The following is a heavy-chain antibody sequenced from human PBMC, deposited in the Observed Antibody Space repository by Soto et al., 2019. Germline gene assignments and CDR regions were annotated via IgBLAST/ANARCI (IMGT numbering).Heavy chain of an antibody. V-gene: IGHV4-4*02. D-gene: IGHD3-10*01. Sequence: SETLSLTCAVSGGSISSSNWWSWVRQPPGKGLEWIGEIYHSGSTNYNPSLKSRVTISVDKSKNQFSLKLSSVTAADTAVYYCARDSSAGRGHFDYWGQGTLVTVSS. J-gene: IGHJ4*02. CDR3: ARDSSAGRGHFDY. CDR2: IYHSGST. CDR1: GGSISSSNW.